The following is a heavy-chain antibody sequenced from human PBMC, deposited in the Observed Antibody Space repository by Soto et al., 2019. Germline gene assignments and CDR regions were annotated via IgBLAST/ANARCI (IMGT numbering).Heavy chain of an antibody. CDR2: ISAYNGNT. CDR1: GYTFTSYG. Sequence: GASVKVSCKASGYTFTSYGISWVRQAPEQGIEWMRWISAYNGNTNYARKLQGRVTMTTDTSTSTAYMELRSLRSDDTAVYYCARDHTSGYCSSTSCRNWFDPWGQGTQVTVSS. CDR3: ARDHTSGYCSSTSCRNWFDP. V-gene: IGHV1-18*01. D-gene: IGHD2-2*03. J-gene: IGHJ5*02.